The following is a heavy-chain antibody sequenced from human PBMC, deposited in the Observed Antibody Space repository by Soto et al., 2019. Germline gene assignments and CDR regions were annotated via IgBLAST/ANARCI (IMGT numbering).Heavy chain of an antibody. J-gene: IGHJ6*02. CDR3: AREYCSGGSCGYYYGMDV. CDR2: ISYDGSIK. V-gene: IGHV3-30-3*01. Sequence: GGSLRLSCAASGFTFYNYTMHWVRQAPGKGLEWVALISYDGSIKHYADSVKGRFTIFRDNSKNTLSLQINSLKTEDTAVYYCAREYCSGGSCGYYYGMDVWGQGTTVTVSS. CDR1: GFTFYNYT. D-gene: IGHD2-15*01.